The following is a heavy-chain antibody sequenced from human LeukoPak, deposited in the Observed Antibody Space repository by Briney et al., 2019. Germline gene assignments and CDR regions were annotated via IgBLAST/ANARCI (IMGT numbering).Heavy chain of an antibody. Sequence: ASVKVSCKASGYTFTSYGISWVRQAPGQGLEWMGWISAYNGNTNYAQKLQGRVTMTTDTSTSTAYMELRSLRSDDTAVYYCARDGRRVLRFLEWFNDAFDIWGQGTMVTVSS. D-gene: IGHD3-3*01. CDR1: GYTFTSYG. V-gene: IGHV1-18*01. CDR3: ARDGRRVLRFLEWFNDAFDI. CDR2: ISAYNGNT. J-gene: IGHJ3*02.